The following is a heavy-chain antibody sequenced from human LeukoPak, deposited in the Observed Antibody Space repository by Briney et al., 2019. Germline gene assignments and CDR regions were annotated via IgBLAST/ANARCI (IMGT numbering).Heavy chain of an antibody. CDR2: INPNSGGT. CDR1: GYTFTGYY. CDR3: ATVGPRYSSSWYFDY. V-gene: IGHV1-2*02. J-gene: IGHJ4*02. Sequence: ASVKVSCKASGYTFTGYYMHWVRQAPGQGLEWMGWINPNSGGTNYAQKFQGRVTMTRDTSISTAYMELSSLRSEDTAVYYCATVGPRYSSSWYFDYWGQGTLVTVSS. D-gene: IGHD6-13*01.